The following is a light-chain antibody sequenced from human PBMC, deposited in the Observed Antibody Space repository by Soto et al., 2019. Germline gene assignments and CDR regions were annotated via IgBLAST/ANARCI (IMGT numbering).Light chain of an antibody. V-gene: IGKV3-15*01. CDR3: QQYNNWPQT. CDR2: GAS. CDR1: QSVSSN. Sequence: EIVLTQSPATLSVSPGERATLSCLASQSVSSNLAWYQQKPGQAPRLLIYGASTRATGIPARFSGSGSGTDFTLTISGLQSEDFAVYYCQQYNNWPQTFGQGTKVDIK. J-gene: IGKJ1*01.